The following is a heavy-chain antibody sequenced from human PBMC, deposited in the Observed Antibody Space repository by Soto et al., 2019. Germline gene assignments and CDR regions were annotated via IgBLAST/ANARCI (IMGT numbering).Heavy chain of an antibody. CDR1: GFTFSSYA. Sequence: GGSLRLSCAASGFTFSSYAMHWVRQAPGKGLEWVAVISYDGSNKYYAASVKGRFTISRDDSKSIAYLQMNSLKTEDTAVYYCTRDMVLRYFDWLITNDAFDIWGQGTMVTVSS. J-gene: IGHJ3*02. D-gene: IGHD3-9*01. CDR2: ISYDGSNK. CDR3: TRDMVLRYFDWLITNDAFDI. V-gene: IGHV3-30-3*01.